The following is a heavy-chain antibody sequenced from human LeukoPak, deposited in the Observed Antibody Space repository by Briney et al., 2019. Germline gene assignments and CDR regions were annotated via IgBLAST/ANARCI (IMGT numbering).Heavy chain of an antibody. J-gene: IGHJ3*02. D-gene: IGHD4-23*01. Sequence: ASVKVSCKASGYTFTGYYMHWVRQAPGQGLEWMGWINPNSGGTNYAQKFQGGVTMTRDTSISTAYMELSRLRSDDTAVYYCARGLRGGNGAFDIWAKGQWSPSLQ. CDR1: GYTFTGYY. CDR3: ARGLRGGNGAFDI. V-gene: IGHV1-2*02. CDR2: INPNSGGT.